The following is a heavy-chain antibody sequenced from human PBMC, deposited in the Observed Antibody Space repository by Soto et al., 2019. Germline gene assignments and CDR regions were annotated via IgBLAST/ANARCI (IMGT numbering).Heavy chain of an antibody. J-gene: IGHJ4*02. CDR1: GGSISSSSYY. CDR2: IYYSGST. V-gene: IGHV4-39*01. D-gene: IGHD5-18*01. CDR3: AILSIGRYSYGYEDY. Sequence: SETLSLTCTVSGGSISSSSYYWGWIRQPPGKGLEWIGSIYYSGSTYYNPSLKSRVTISVDTSKNQFSLKLSSVTAADTAVYYCAILSIGRYSYGYEDYWGQGTLVTVSS.